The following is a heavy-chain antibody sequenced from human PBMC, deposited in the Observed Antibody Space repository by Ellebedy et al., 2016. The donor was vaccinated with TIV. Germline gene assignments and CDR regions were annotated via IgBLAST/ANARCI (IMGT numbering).Heavy chain of an antibody. CDR3: AREPPRGVVVPAAMGEDY. CDR2: ISAYNGNT. CDR1: GGTFSSYA. V-gene: IGHV1-18*01. J-gene: IGHJ4*02. D-gene: IGHD2-2*01. Sequence: ASVKVSXXASGGTFSSYAISWVRQAPGQGLEWMGWISAYNGNTNYAQKFLGRVTMTTDTSTNTAYMELSSLRSEDTAVYYCAREPPRGVVVPAAMGEDYWGQGTLVTVSS.